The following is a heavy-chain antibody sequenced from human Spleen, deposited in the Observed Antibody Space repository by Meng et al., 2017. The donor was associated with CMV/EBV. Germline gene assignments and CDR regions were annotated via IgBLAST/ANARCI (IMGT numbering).Heavy chain of an antibody. V-gene: IGHV3-7*01. Sequence: GGSLRLSCAASGFTFSNYWMTWLRQAPGRGLELVAHIKEDGSEKYFVGSVKGRFTISRDNAKNSLYLQMNSLRAEDTAVYYCAREGALNFDCWGQGTLVTVSS. CDR2: IKEDGSEK. D-gene: IGHD4/OR15-4a*01. J-gene: IGHJ4*02. CDR3: AREGALNFDC. CDR1: GFTFSNYW.